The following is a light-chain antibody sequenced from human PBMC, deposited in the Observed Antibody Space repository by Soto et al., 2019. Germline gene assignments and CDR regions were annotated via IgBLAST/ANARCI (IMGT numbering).Light chain of an antibody. CDR2: AAS. Sequence: IHMTQSPSSLSASVVYRVTITCQASQHIGNYLNWYQQKPGKAPKLLIYAASTLQSGVPSRFSGSGSGTDFTLTISCLQSEDFATYYCQQYYSYPRTFGQGTKVDI. V-gene: IGKV1-8*01. CDR1: QHIGNY. J-gene: IGKJ1*01. CDR3: QQYYSYPRT.